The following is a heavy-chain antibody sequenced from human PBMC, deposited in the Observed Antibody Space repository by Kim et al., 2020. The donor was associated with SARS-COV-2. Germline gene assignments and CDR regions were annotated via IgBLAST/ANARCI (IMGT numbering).Heavy chain of an antibody. D-gene: IGHD2-21*02. V-gene: IGHV4-34*01. Sequence: SETLSLTCAVYGGSFSGYYWSWIRQPPGKGLEWIGEINHSGSTNYNPSLKSRVTISVDTSKNQFSLKLSSVTAADTAVYYCARGPDPSYIVVVTAIPGDAFDIWGQGTMVTVSS. CDR2: INHSGST. CDR3: ARGPDPSYIVVVTAIPGDAFDI. J-gene: IGHJ3*02. CDR1: GGSFSGYY.